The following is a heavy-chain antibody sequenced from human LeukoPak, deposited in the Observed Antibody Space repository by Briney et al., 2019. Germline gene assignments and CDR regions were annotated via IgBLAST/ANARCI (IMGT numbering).Heavy chain of an antibody. J-gene: IGHJ4*02. CDR1: GYTFTSYY. Sequence: ASVKVSCKASGYTFTSYYMHWVRQAPGQGLEWMGIINPSGGSTSYAQKFQGRVTMTRDTPTSTVYMELSSLRSEDTAVYYCARVMTMVRGVSSLDYWGQGTLVTVSS. CDR3: ARVMTMVRGVSSLDY. D-gene: IGHD3-10*01. CDR2: INPSGGST. V-gene: IGHV1-46*01.